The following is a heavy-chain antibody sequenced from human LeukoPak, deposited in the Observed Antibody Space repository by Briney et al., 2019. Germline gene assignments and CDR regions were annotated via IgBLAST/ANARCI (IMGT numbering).Heavy chain of an antibody. CDR1: GGSLSGYY. CDR3: AALGGLVGEADFSDY. D-gene: IGHD1-26*01. J-gene: IGHJ4*02. CDR2: INHSGST. Sequence: SETLSLTCAVYGGSLSGYYWSWIRQPPGKGLEWIGEINHSGSTNYNPSLKSRVTISVDTPKNQFSLKLSSVTAADTAVYYCAALGGLVGEADFSDYWGQGTLVTVSS. V-gene: IGHV4-34*01.